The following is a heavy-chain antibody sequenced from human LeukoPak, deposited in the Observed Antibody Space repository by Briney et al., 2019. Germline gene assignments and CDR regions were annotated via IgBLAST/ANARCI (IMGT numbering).Heavy chain of an antibody. V-gene: IGHV4-61*02. CDR1: GGSISSGSYY. CDR3: ARNDFWSGYSSRFDI. CDR2: IYTSGSN. D-gene: IGHD3-3*01. Sequence: PSQTLSLTCTVSGGSISSGSYYWSWLRQPAGKGREWFGRIYTSGSNNYTPSLKSRVTISVDTSKNQFSLKLSSVTAADTAVYYCARNDFWSGYSSRFDIWGQGTMVTVSS. J-gene: IGHJ3*02.